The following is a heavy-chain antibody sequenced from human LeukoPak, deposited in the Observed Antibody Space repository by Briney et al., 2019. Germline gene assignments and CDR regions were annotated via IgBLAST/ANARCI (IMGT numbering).Heavy chain of an antibody. D-gene: IGHD5-12*01. V-gene: IGHV1-2*02. CDR2: INPNSGGT. CDR1: GYTFTGYY. J-gene: IGHJ4*02. Sequence: ASVKVSCKASGYTFTGYYMHWVRQAPGQGLEWMGWINPNSGGTNYAQKFQGRVTMTRDTSISTAYMELSRLRSGDTAVYYCARALPDSQAYSGYVTKPYHFDLWGQGTLVTVSS. CDR3: ARALPDSQAYSGYVTKPYHFDL.